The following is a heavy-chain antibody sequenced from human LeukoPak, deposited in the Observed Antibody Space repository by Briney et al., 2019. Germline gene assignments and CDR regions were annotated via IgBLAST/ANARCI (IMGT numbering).Heavy chain of an antibody. J-gene: IGHJ4*02. CDR1: GGSIISYY. V-gene: IGHV4-59*01. CDR3: ARAAYCSGGSCYSFNGNYFDY. Sequence: SETLSLTCTVSGGSIISYYWSWIRQPPGKGQEWIGYIYYSGSTNYNPSLKSRVTISVDTSKNQFSLKLSSVTAADTAVYYCARAAYCSGGSCYSFNGNYFDYWGQGTLVTVSS. CDR2: IYYSGST. D-gene: IGHD2-15*01.